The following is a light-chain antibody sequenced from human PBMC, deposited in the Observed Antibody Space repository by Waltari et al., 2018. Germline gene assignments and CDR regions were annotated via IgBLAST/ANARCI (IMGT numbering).Light chain of an antibody. J-gene: IGKJ1*01. CDR1: QSISSY. Sequence: DIQMTHSPSSLSASVGDRVTITCRASQSISSYLNWYQQKPGKAPKLLIYAASSLQSGVASRFSGSGSGTDFTLTISSLQPEDFATYYCQQSYSTPWTFGQGTKVEIK. V-gene: IGKV1-39*01. CDR2: AAS. CDR3: QQSYSTPWT.